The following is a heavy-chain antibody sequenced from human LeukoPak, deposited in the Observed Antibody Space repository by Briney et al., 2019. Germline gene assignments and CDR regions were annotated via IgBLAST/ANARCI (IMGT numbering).Heavy chain of an antibody. J-gene: IGHJ4*02. CDR1: GGSLSRYY. V-gene: IGHV4-59*01. D-gene: IGHD1-26*01. CDR2: IYYSGST. Sequence: SETLSLTCTVSGGSLSRYYWSWLRQPPGKGLEWIGYIYYSGSTNYNPSLTSRGTISVDTSKNQFSLKLSSVTAADTAVYYCARDLYSGSPDWGQGTLVTVSS. CDR3: ARDLYSGSPD.